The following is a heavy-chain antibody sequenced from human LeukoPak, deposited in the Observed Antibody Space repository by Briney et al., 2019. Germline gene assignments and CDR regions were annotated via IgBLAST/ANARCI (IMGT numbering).Heavy chain of an antibody. J-gene: IGHJ3*02. Sequence: GGSLRLSCAASGFTFDDYAMHWVRQAPGKGLEWVSGISWNSGSIGYADSVKGRFTISRDNAKNTLYLQMNSLRAEDTAVYYCAKDRIQLWLDAFDIWGQGTMVTVSS. D-gene: IGHD5-18*01. CDR1: GFTFDDYA. CDR2: ISWNSGSI. CDR3: AKDRIQLWLDAFDI. V-gene: IGHV3-9*01.